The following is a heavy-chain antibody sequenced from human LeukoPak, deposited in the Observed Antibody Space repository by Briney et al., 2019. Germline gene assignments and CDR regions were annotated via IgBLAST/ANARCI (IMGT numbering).Heavy chain of an antibody. CDR2: IYYSGST. D-gene: IGHD1-1*01. CDR3: ARGDLWVPNELEYYYGMDV. CDR1: GGSVSSGSYY. J-gene: IGHJ6*02. Sequence: SETLSLACTVSGGSVSSGSYYWSWIRQPPGKGLEWIGYIYYSGSTNYNPSLKSRVTISVDTSKNQFSLKLSSVTAADTAVYYCARGDLWVPNELEYYYGMDVWGQGTTVTVSS. V-gene: IGHV4-61*01.